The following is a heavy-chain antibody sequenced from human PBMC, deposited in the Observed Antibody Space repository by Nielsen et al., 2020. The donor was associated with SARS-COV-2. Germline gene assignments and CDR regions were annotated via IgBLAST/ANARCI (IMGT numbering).Heavy chain of an antibody. V-gene: IGHV3-48*03. J-gene: IGHJ6*02. D-gene: IGHD6-6*01. CDR3: VKWVQLDLGYYYHGMDV. Sequence: SLKISCSASGFTFSSYEMNCVRHAPGKVLEWVSYISTSGSTIYYADSVKGRFTISRDNAKKSLYLQMNSLRVEDTAVYYCVKWVQLDLGYYYHGMDVWGQGTTVTVSS. CDR1: GFTFSSYE. CDR2: ISTSGSTI.